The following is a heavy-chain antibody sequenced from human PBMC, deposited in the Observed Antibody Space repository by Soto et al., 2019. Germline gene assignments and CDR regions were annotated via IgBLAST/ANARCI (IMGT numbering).Heavy chain of an antibody. CDR1: GGTFSSFT. V-gene: IGHV1-69*08. CDR2: ITPILGTA. Sequence: QVQLVQSGAEVKRPGSSVKVSCEASGGTFSSFTITWVRQAPGQGLEWMGRITPILGTADYAQKFQDRVTISADKSTSTAYMELNSLRSEDTAVYYCARGPLGLLDYWGQGTLVTVSS. J-gene: IGHJ4*02. CDR3: ARGPLGLLDY. D-gene: IGHD2-15*01.